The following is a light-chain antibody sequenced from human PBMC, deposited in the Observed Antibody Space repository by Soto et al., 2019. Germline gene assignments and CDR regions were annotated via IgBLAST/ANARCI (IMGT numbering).Light chain of an antibody. CDR3: QHYSTSTWT. CDR1: QAISSTS. V-gene: IGKV3-20*01. CDR2: GGS. J-gene: IGKJ1*01. Sequence: IVLTQSPGTLSLSPGETATLSCRATQAISSTSLVWYQKKPGQAPRLLIYGGSTRATGLPDRFSGRGFETDFTLTITELEPEDFAVYYCQHYSTSTWTFGQGTRV.